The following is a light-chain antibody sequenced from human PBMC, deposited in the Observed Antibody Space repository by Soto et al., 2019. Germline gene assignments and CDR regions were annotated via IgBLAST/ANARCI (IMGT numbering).Light chain of an antibody. V-gene: IGKV1-39*01. CDR3: QQSYSILFT. CDR2: AAS. J-gene: IGKJ3*01. Sequence: DIQMTQSPSSLSASVGDRVTITCRASQSISSNLNWYQQKPGKAPKLLIYAASSLQSGVPSRFSGSGSGTDFTLTISSLQPVDFATYYCQQSYSILFTFGPGTKVDIK. CDR1: QSISSN.